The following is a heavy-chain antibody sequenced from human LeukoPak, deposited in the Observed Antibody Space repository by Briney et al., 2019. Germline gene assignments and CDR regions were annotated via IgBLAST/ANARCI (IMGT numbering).Heavy chain of an antibody. D-gene: IGHD6-19*01. CDR1: GGSFSMTY. CDR3: ARGLRRNSSGWYYFDN. CDR2: IFYSGST. Sequence: PSEALSLTCTVSGGSFSMTYWSWIRQSPGKGLEYIGNIFYSGSTNYNPSLKSRVTISVDTSKFQFFLRLTSVTAADTAVYYCARGLRRNSSGWYYFDNWGQGTLVTVSS. J-gene: IGHJ4*02. V-gene: IGHV4-59*08.